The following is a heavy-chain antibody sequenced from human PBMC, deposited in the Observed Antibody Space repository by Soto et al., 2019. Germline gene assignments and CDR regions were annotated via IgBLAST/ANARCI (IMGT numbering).Heavy chain of an antibody. Sequence: EVQLVETGGGLIQPGGSLRLSCAASGFTVSSNYMSWVRQAPGKGLEWVSVIYSGGSTYYADPVKCRFTISRDNSKNTLYLQMNSLRAEDTAGYYCARAFSRSGYFGYWGQGTLVTVSS. D-gene: IGHD3-22*01. CDR3: ARAFSRSGYFGY. V-gene: IGHV3-53*02. CDR1: GFTVSSNY. CDR2: IYSGGST. J-gene: IGHJ4*02.